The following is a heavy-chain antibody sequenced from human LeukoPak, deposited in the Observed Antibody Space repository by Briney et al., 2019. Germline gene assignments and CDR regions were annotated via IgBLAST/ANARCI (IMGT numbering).Heavy chain of an antibody. Sequence: GGSLRLSCAASGFTVSSNYMSWVRQAPGKGLEWVSVIYSGGSTYYADSVKGRFTISRDNSKNSLYLQMNSLRAEDTALYYCAKDIRYSSSWTGDYWGQGTLVTVSS. CDR3: AKDIRYSSSWTGDY. J-gene: IGHJ4*02. CDR2: IYSGGST. V-gene: IGHV3-53*05. D-gene: IGHD6-13*01. CDR1: GFTVSSNY.